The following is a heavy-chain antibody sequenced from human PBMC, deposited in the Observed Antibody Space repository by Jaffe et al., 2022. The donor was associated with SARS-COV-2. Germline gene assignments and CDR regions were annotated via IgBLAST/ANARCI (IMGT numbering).Heavy chain of an antibody. Sequence: QLQLQESGSGLVKPSQTLSLTCAVSGGSISSGGYSWSWIRQPPGKGLEWIGYLYYSGRTYYNPSLKSRVTISVDRSRNQFSLRLSSVTAADTAVYYCARVGGDYVLDSWGQGTLVTVSS. D-gene: IGHD4-17*01. CDR1: GGSISSGGYS. J-gene: IGHJ4*02. CDR3: ARVGGDYVLDS. V-gene: IGHV4-30-2*01. CDR2: LYYSGRT.